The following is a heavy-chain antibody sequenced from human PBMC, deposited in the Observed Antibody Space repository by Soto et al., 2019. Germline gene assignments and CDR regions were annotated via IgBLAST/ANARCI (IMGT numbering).Heavy chain of an antibody. D-gene: IGHD6-13*01. CDR3: AREALARQLVPWFDP. Sequence: EVQLVESGGGLVQPGGSLTLSCAASGFAFSSYWMSWVRQAPGKGLEWVANIKQDGSEKYYVDSVKGRFTISRDNAKNSLYLQMNSLRAEDTAVYYCAREALARQLVPWFDPWGQGTLVTVSS. V-gene: IGHV3-7*01. CDR2: IKQDGSEK. CDR1: GFAFSSYW. J-gene: IGHJ5*02.